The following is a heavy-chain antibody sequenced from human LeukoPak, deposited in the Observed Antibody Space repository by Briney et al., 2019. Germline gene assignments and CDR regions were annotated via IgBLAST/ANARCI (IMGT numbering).Heavy chain of an antibody. Sequence: KSGGSLRLSCAASGFTFSSYSMNWVRQAPGKGLEWVSSISCSSSYIYYADSVKGRFTISRDNAKNSLYLQMNSLRAEDTAVYYCAKDLLSDYYYYYMDVWGKGTTVTVSS. V-gene: IGHV3-21*04. D-gene: IGHD2-2*01. CDR1: GFTFSSYS. CDR2: ISCSSSYI. J-gene: IGHJ6*03. CDR3: AKDLLSDYYYYYMDV.